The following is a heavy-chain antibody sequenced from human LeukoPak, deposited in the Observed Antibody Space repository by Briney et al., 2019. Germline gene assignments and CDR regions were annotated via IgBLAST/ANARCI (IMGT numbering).Heavy chain of an antibody. D-gene: IGHD5/OR15-5a*01. CDR2: INPSGGSR. CDR1: GYTFTRYY. V-gene: IGHV1-46*01. CDR3: AREVSGDRRFDP. Sequence: ASVKVSCKASGYTFTRYYMHWVRQAPGQGLEWMGIINPSGGSRTYAEQFQGRVTMTRDTSTSTGYMELSSLRSEDTAVYYCAREVSGDRRFDPWGQGTLVTVSS. J-gene: IGHJ5*02.